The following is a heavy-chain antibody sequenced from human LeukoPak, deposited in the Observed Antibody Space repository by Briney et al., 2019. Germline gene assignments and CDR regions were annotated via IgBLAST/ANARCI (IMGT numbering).Heavy chain of an antibody. CDR1: GYTFTSYG. J-gene: IGHJ4*02. D-gene: IGHD3-3*01. CDR3: ARTLRDYDFWRGFDY. CDR2: ISAYNGNT. Sequence: ASVKVSCKASGYTFTSYGISWVRQAPGQGLEWMGWISAYNGNTNYAQKFQGRVTITADESTSTAYMELSSLRSEDTAVYYCARTLRDYDFWRGFDYWGQGTLVTVSS. V-gene: IGHV1-18*01.